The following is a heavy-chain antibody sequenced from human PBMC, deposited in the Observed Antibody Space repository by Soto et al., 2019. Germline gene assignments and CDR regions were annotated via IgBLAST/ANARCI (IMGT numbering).Heavy chain of an antibody. CDR1: GFTFSSYG. J-gene: IGHJ6*02. Sequence: GGSLRLSCAASGFTFSSYGMHWVRQAPGKGLEWVAVISYDGSNKYYADSVKGRFTISRDNSKNTLYLQMNSLRVEDTAVYYCAKAFRDYYGMDVWGRGTTVTVSS. CDR3: AKAFRDYYGMDV. CDR2: ISYDGSNK. V-gene: IGHV3-30*18.